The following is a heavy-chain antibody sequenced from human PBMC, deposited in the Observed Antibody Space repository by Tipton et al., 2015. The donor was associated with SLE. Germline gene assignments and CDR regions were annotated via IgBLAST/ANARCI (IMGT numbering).Heavy chain of an antibody. D-gene: IGHD3-3*01. CDR3: ARSAGLTNGEYFQH. V-gene: IGHV4-34*01. Sequence: TLSLTCAVYGGSFSGYFWTWIRQPPGKGLEWIGEIDHRGFTNYNPSLKSRVTISVDTSKNQFSLKLSSVTAADTAVYYCARSAGLTNGEYFQHWGQGTQVTVSS. CDR2: IDHRGFT. J-gene: IGHJ1*01. CDR1: GGSFSGYF.